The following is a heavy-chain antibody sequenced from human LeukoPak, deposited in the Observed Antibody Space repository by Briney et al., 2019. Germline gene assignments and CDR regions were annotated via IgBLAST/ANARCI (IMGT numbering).Heavy chain of an antibody. V-gene: IGHV4-34*01. CDR3: ARLRPRMITFGEVIGWFDP. CDR2: INHSGST. CDR1: GFTFSTYA. D-gene: IGHD3-16*01. Sequence: LRLSCAASGFTFSTYAMHWVRQPPGKGLEWIGEINHSGSTNYNPSLKSRVTISIDTSKNQFSLKLSSVTAADTAVYYCARLRPRMITFGEVIGWFDPWGQGTLVTVSS. J-gene: IGHJ5*02.